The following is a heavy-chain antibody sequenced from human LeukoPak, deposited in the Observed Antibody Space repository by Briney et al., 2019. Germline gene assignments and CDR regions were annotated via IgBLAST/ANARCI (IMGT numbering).Heavy chain of an antibody. D-gene: IGHD6-25*01. CDR3: AKDLSGIAADAFDY. CDR1: GFTFSSYW. V-gene: IGHV3-9*01. CDR2: ISWNSGSI. J-gene: IGHJ4*02. Sequence: GGSLRLSCAASGFTFSSYWMHWVRQAPGKGLVWVSRISWNSGSIGYADSVKGRFTISRDNAKNSLYLQMNSLRAEDTALYYCAKDLSGIAADAFDYWGQGTLVTVSS.